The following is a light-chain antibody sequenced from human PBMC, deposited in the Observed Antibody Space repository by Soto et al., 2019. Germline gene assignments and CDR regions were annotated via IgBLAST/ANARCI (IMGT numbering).Light chain of an antibody. CDR1: QSVSSID. CDR3: QQYGSSPVT. CDR2: GAS. Sequence: EIVLTQSPGTLSLSRGERATLSCRASQSVSSIDLAWYQQKPGQPPRLLIYGASSRATGIPDRFSGSGSGTDFTLTITRLESEDFAVYYCQQYGSSPVTFGQGTRLDIK. J-gene: IGKJ5*01. V-gene: IGKV3-20*01.